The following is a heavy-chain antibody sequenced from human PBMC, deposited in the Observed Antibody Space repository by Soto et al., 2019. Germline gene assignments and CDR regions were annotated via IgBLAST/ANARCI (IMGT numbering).Heavy chain of an antibody. CDR3: ARDGQQLTPYAVVV. D-gene: IGHD6-13*01. CDR2: IGYDGSNK. Sequence: QVQLVESGGVVIQPGRSLRLSCAASGFTLRLHAMHWVRQAPGKGLEWVAQIGYDGSNKYYTDSGKGRFTVSRDDFQNTVFLQMDSLRAEDTAVYYCARDGQQLTPYAVVVWGQGTTVIVSS. V-gene: IGHV3-33*08. CDR1: GFTLRLHA. J-gene: IGHJ6*02.